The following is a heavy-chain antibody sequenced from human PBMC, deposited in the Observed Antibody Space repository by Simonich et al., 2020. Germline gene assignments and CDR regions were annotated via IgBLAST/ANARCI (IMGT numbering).Heavy chain of an antibody. Sequence: QVQLVQSGAEVKKPGASVKVSCKASGYTFTGYYMDWVRQDHGQGLEDEGWINPKSRGTTYAQKLKGRVTMTRDTSISTAYMELSRLRSDDTAVYYCARVSGGTAMVTSTFDIWGQGTMVTVSS. CDR2: INPKSRGT. V-gene: IGHV1-2*02. J-gene: IGHJ3*02. CDR1: GYTFTGYY. CDR3: ARVSGGTAMVTSTFDI. D-gene: IGHD5-18*01.